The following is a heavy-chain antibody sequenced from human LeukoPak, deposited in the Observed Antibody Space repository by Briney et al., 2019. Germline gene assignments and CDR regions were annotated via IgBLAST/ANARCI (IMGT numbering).Heavy chain of an antibody. V-gene: IGHV4-39*01. Sequence: SETLSLTCAVYGGSFSGYYWGWIRQPPGKGLEWIGSIYYSGSTYYNPSLKSRVTISVDTSKNQFSLKLSSVTAADTAVYYCARHPEGTMIVVVTPYFDYWGQGTLVTVSS. CDR3: ARHPEGTMIVVVTPYFDY. CDR1: GGSFSGYY. CDR2: IYYSGST. J-gene: IGHJ4*02. D-gene: IGHD3-22*01.